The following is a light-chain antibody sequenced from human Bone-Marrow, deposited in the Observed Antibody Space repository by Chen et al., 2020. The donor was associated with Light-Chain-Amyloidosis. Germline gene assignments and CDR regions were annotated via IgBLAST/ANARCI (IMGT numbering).Light chain of an antibody. V-gene: IGLV3-25*03. J-gene: IGLJ2*01. CDR2: RDT. CDR1: DLPTKY. CDR3: QSADSSGTYEVI. Sequence: SYELTQPPSVSVSPGQTARITCSGDDLPTKYAYWYQQKPGQAPVLVIHRDTERPSGISELEPENRSGTTATLTISGVQAEDEADYHCQSADSSGTYEVIFGGGTKLTVL.